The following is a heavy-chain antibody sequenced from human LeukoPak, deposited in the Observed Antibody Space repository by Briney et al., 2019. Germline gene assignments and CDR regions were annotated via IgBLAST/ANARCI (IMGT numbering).Heavy chain of an antibody. D-gene: IGHD3-3*01. V-gene: IGHV3-53*01. CDR2: IYSGGST. Sequence: GGSLSLSCAASGFTVSSNYMSWVRQAPGKGLEWVSVIYSGGSTYYADSVKGRFTISRDNSKNTLYLQMNSLRAEDTAVYYCTVGGSGFDDAFDIWGQGTMVTVSS. CDR1: GFTVSSNY. CDR3: TVGGSGFDDAFDI. J-gene: IGHJ3*02.